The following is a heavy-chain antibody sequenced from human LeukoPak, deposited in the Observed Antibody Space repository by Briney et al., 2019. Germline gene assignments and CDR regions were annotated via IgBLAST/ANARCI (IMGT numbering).Heavy chain of an antibody. CDR1: GGSISGYY. Sequence: SETLSLTCTVSGGSISGYYWSWIRQPPGKGLEWIGYIYNSGSTNYNPSLKSRVTISLDTSRNQFSLRLSSVTAADTAVYYCARASGYSSGWYAFDIWGQGTMVTVSS. V-gene: IGHV4-59*01. J-gene: IGHJ3*02. D-gene: IGHD6-19*01. CDR2: IYNSGST. CDR3: ARASGYSSGWYAFDI.